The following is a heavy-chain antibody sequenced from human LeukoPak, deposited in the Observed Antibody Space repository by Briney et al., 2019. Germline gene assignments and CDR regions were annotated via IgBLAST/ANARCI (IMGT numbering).Heavy chain of an antibody. V-gene: IGHV1-8*01. J-gene: IGHJ5*02. Sequence: ASVKVSCKASGYTFTSYDINWVRQATGQGLEWMGWMNPNSGNTGYAQKFQGRVTMTRNTSISTAYMELSSLRSEDTAVYYCARGSRSYYDILTGMTNNWFDPWGQGTLVTVSS. CDR3: ARGSRSYYDILTGMTNNWFDP. CDR1: GYTFTSYD. CDR2: MNPNSGNT. D-gene: IGHD3-9*01.